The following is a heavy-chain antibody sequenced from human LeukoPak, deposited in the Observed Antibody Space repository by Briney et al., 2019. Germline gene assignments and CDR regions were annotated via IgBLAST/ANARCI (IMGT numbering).Heavy chain of an antibody. J-gene: IGHJ6*02. D-gene: IGHD1-26*01. CDR2: IYSGGST. V-gene: IGHV3-53*01. CDR3: ARGSYSHYYYGMDV. CDR1: GFTISSNY. Sequence: GGSLRLSCAASGFTISSNYMSWVRQPPGKGLEWVSVIYSGGSTYYADSVKGRFTISRDNSKNTLYLQMNSLRAEDTAVYYCARGSYSHYYYGMDVWGQATTVTVSS.